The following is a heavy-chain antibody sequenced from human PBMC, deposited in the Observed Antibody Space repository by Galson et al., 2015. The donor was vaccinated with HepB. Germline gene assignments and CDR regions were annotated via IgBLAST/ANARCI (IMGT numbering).Heavy chain of an antibody. Sequence: QSGAEVKKPGESLKISCKGSGSSFTSYWIGWVRQMPGKGLEWMGIIYPGDSDTRYSPSFQGQVTISADKSISTAYLQWSSLKASDTAMYYCARLGQRYDSSGYYYGGYYGVDVWGQGTTVTVSS. J-gene: IGHJ6*02. V-gene: IGHV5-51*01. CDR3: ARLGQRYDSSGYYYGGYYGVDV. CDR2: IYPGDSDT. D-gene: IGHD3-22*01. CDR1: GSSFTSYW.